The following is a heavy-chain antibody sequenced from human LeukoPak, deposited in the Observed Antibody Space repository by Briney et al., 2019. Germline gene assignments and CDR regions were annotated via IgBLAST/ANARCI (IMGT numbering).Heavy chain of an antibody. J-gene: IGHJ6*02. CDR2: IIPILGIA. Sequence: GASVKVSCKASGGTFSSYAISWVRQAPGQGLEWMGRIIPILGIANYAQKFQGRVTITADKSTSTAYMELSSLRSEDTAVYYCARGEPYSNYRPSAYYYYYGMAVWGQGTTVTVSS. D-gene: IGHD4-11*01. CDR1: GGTFSSYA. V-gene: IGHV1-69*04. CDR3: ARGEPYSNYRPSAYYYYYGMAV.